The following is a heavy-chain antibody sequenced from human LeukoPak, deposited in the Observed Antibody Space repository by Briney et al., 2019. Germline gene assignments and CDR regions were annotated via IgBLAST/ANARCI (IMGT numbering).Heavy chain of an antibody. J-gene: IGHJ6*04. CDR1: GYSFTTYW. CDR2: IYPGDSDT. CDR3: ARSGYSGYGMDV. V-gene: IGHV5-51*01. Sequence: GASLQISCKGFGYSFTTYWIGWVRPMPGKGLECMGIIYPGDSDTRYSPSFQGQVTISVDKSISTTYLQWSSLKASDTAMYYCARSGYSGYGMDVWGKGTTVTVSS. D-gene: IGHD1-26*01.